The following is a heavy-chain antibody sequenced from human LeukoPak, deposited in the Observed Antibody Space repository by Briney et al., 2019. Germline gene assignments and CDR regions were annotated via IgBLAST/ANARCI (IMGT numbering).Heavy chain of an antibody. D-gene: IGHD2-2*01. V-gene: IGHV3-20*04. CDR2: INWNGGST. CDR1: GFTFDDYG. CDR3: AREYCSSTSCYFYYYYYYMDV. J-gene: IGHJ6*03. Sequence: GGSLRLSCAASGFTFDDYGMSWVRQAPGKGLEWVSGINWNGGSTGYADSVKGRFTISRDNAKNSLYLQMNSLRAEDTALYYCAREYCSSTSCYFYYYYYYMDVWGKGTTVTVSS.